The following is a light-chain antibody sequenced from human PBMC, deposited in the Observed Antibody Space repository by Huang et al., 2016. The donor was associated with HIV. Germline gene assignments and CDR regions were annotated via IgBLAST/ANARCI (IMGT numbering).Light chain of an antibody. CDR3: QQCSSTPLFT. CDR1: QNISNY. J-gene: IGKJ3*01. CDR2: AAS. Sequence: DIEMTQSPPSLSASVGDRVTITCRASQNISNYLNWYQHKPGKVPKLHIYAASSLHSGVPPRFSGSGSGTHFTLTISSLQPEDFAIYYCQQCSSTPLFTFGPGTKVDMK. V-gene: IGKV1-39*01.